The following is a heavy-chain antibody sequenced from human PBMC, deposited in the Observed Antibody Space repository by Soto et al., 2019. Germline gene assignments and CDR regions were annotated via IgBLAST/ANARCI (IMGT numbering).Heavy chain of an antibody. CDR3: ARGSQRYYDFWSGPSVKYYYYYGMDV. CDR2: ISAYNGNT. V-gene: IGHV1-18*04. CDR1: GYTFTSYG. J-gene: IGHJ6*02. D-gene: IGHD3-3*01. Sequence: GASVKVSCKASGYTFTSYGISWLRQAPGQGLEWMGWISAYNGNTNYAQKLQGRVTMTTDTSTSTAYMELRSLRSDDTAVYYCARGSQRYYDFWSGPSVKYYYYYGMDVWGQGTTVTVSS.